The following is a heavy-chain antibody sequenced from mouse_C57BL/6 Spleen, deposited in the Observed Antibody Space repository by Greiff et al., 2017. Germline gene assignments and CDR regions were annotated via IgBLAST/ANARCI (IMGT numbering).Heavy chain of an antibody. CDR1: GYAFTNYL. CDR3: AKGGYSNEGMDY. CDR2: INPGSGGT. J-gene: IGHJ4*01. V-gene: IGHV1-54*01. Sequence: QVQLQQSGAELVRPGTSVKVSCKASGYAFTNYLIEWVKQRPGQGLEWIGVINPGSGGTNYTEKFKGKATLTADKSSSTAYMQLSSLTSEDSAVYFCAKGGYSNEGMDYWGQGTSVTVSA. D-gene: IGHD2-5*01.